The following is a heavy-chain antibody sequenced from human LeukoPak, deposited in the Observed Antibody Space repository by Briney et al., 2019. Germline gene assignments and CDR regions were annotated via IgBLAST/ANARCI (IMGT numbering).Heavy chain of an antibody. D-gene: IGHD6-6*01. CDR1: GFTFSSYD. CDR2: IGIAGDT. CDR3: ARAPPYSSASWGYYGMDV. J-gene: IGHJ6*02. V-gene: IGHV3-13*01. Sequence: GGSLRLSCAASGFTFSSYDMHWVRQTIGKDLEWVSSIGIAGDTYYPGSVKGRFTISRENAKNSLYLQMNSLRAGDTAVYYCARAPPYSSASWGYYGMDVWGQGTTVTVSS.